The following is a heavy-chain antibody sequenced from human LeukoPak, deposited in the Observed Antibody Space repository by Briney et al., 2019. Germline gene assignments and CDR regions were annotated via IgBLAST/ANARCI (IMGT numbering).Heavy chain of an antibody. CDR1: GGSFGGYY. CDR2: IYYSGST. J-gene: IGHJ4*02. CDR3: ARSQAGDYFDY. Sequence: SETLSLTCAVYGGSFGGYYWSWIRQPPGKGLEWIGYIYYSGSTNYNPSLKSRVTISVDTSKNQFSLKLSSVTAADTAVYYCARSQAGDYFDYWGQGTLVTVSS. V-gene: IGHV4-59*01. D-gene: IGHD7-27*01.